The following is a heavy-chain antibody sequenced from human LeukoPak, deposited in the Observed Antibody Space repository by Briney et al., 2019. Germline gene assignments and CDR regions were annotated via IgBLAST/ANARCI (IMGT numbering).Heavy chain of an antibody. CDR2: IWYDGSNK. D-gene: IGHD5-18*01. CDR3: AKSYGGYGPLDS. Sequence: GGSLRLSCAASGFTFSSYGMHWVRQAPGKGLEWVAVIWYDGSNKYYADSVKDRFTISRDNSKNTLYLQMNGLRAEDTAVYYCAKSYGGYGPLDSWGQGTLVTVSS. CDR1: GFTFSSYG. V-gene: IGHV3-33*06. J-gene: IGHJ4*02.